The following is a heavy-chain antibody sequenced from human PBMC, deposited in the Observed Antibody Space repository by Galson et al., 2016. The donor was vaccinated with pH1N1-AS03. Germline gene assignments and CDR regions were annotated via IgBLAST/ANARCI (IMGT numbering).Heavy chain of an antibody. CDR2: VSHNSGRT. Sequence: SETLSLTCLVSGGSISGYYWCWIRQPPGKGPEWIGCVSHNSGRTNYNPSLKSRVTITTETSKNQFSLKLTSVTAADTAVYYCANRGPESYYGSVIRKYKVGWFDPWGQGTLVTVAS. J-gene: IGHJ5*02. V-gene: IGHV4-4*09. CDR3: ANRGPESYYGSVIRKYKVGWFDP. CDR1: GGSISGYY. D-gene: IGHD3-10*01.